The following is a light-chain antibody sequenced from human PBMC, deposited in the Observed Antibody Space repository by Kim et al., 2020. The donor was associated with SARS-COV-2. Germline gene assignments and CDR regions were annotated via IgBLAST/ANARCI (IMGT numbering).Light chain of an antibody. CDR1: QTISYNY. V-gene: IGKV3-20*01. CDR2: GTS. Sequence: VSPGERATLSCRASQTISYNYVAWYQQKPHQAPRLLIDGTSNRDTGIPDRFSGSGSGTYFTLTISRLEPEDFAVYCCQQYGGSLTFGGGTKVDIK. J-gene: IGKJ4*01. CDR3: QQYGGSLT.